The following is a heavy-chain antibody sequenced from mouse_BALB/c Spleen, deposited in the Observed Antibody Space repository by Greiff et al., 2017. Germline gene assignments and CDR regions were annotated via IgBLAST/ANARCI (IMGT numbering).Heavy chain of an antibody. CDR3: ATIYYYGSSSFAY. CDR1: GFSLTGYG. Sequence: QVQLKESGPGLVAPSQSLSITCTASGFSLTGYGVNWVRQPPGKGLEWLGMIWGDGSTDYNSALKSRLSISKDNSKSQVFLKMNSLQTDDTARYYCATIYYYGSSSFAYWGQGTLVTVSA. J-gene: IGHJ3*01. V-gene: IGHV2-6-7*01. CDR2: IWGDGST. D-gene: IGHD1-1*01.